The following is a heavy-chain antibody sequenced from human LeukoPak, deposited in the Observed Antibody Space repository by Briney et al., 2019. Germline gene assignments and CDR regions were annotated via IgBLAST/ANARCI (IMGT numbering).Heavy chain of an antibody. CDR3: ASPYDSSGFTFDY. D-gene: IGHD3-22*01. Sequence: SVKVSCKASGGTFSSYAISWVRQAPGQGLEWMGRIIPILGIANYAQKFQGRVTITADKSTSTAYMELSSLRSEDTAVYYCASPYDSSGFTFDYWGQGTLVAVSS. J-gene: IGHJ4*02. V-gene: IGHV1-69*04. CDR2: IIPILGIA. CDR1: GGTFSSYA.